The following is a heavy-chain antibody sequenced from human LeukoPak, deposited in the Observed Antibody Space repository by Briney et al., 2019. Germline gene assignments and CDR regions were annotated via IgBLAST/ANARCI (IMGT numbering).Heavy chain of an antibody. D-gene: IGHD3-16*01. CDR2: IYTGGTT. CDR3: ARDVAAPGGVYFDY. CDR1: GFTVSSNS. V-gene: IGHV3-66*01. Sequence: QTGGSLRLSCAASGFTVSSNSMSWARQAPGKGLVWVSVIYTGGTTYYADSVKGRFTISRDNSKNTLYLQMNSLRAEDTAVYYCARDVAAPGGVYFDYWGQGTLVTVSS. J-gene: IGHJ4*02.